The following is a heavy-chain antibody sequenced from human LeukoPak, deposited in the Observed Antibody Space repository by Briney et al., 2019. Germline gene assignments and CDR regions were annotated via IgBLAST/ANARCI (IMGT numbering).Heavy chain of an antibody. V-gene: IGHV3-23*01. CDR1: GFTFSSYA. Sequence: GSLRLSCAASGFTFSSYAMSWVRQAPGKGLEWVSTISNSDYSTYYADSVKGRFTISRDNAKNSLYLQMNSLRAEDTAVYYCASYYYDSSGYSEYWYFDLWGRGTLVTVSS. CDR3: ASYYYDSSGYSEYWYFDL. D-gene: IGHD3-22*01. CDR2: ISNSDYST. J-gene: IGHJ2*01.